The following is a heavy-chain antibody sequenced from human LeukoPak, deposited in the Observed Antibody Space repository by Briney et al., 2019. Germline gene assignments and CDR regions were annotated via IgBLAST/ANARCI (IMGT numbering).Heavy chain of an antibody. CDR1: GGSFSGYY. Sequence: SETLSLTCAVYGGSFSGYYWSWIRQPPGKGLEWIGSIYYSGSTYYNPSLKSRVTISVDTSKNQFSLKLSSVTAADTAVYYCARSPDILTGENFDYWGQGTLVTVSS. CDR3: ARSPDILTGENFDY. CDR2: IYYSGST. V-gene: IGHV4-34*01. J-gene: IGHJ4*02. D-gene: IGHD3-9*01.